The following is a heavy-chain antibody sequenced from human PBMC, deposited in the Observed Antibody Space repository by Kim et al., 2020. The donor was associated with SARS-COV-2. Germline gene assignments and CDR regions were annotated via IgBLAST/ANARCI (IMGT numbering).Heavy chain of an antibody. J-gene: IGHJ4*02. D-gene: IGHD5-18*01. CDR2: ISYDGSNK. CDR1: GFTFSSYG. V-gene: IGHV3-30*18. Sequence: GGSLRLSCAASGFTFSSYGMHWVRQAPGKGLEWVAVISYDGSNKYYADSVKGRFTISRDNSKNTLYLQMNSLRAEDTAVYYCAKDAASLYSSLFDYWGQG. CDR3: AKDAASLYSSLFDY.